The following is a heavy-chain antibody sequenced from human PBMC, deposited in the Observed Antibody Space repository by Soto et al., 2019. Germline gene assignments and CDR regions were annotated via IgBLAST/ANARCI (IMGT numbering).Heavy chain of an antibody. CDR2: INHSGST. CDR1: GGSFSGYY. J-gene: IGHJ5*02. V-gene: IGHV4-34*01. Sequence: PSETLSLTCAVYGGSFSGYYWSWIRQPPGKGLEWIGEINHSGSTNYNPSLKSRVTISVDTSKNQFSLKLSSVTAADTAVYYCARVNIGRGFLEWLFRWFDTWGQGTLVTVSS. D-gene: IGHD3-3*01. CDR3: ARVNIGRGFLEWLFRWFDT.